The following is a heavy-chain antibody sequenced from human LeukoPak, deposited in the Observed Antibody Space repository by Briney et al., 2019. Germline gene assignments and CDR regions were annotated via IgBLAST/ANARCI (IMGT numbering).Heavy chain of an antibody. V-gene: IGHV1-46*01. Sequence: ASVKVSCKASGYTFTSYYMHWVRQAPGQGLEWMGIINPSGGSTSYAQKFQGRVTMTRDTSTSTVYMELSSLRSGDTAVYYCASPGGNDYGDYYDAFDIWGQGTMVTVSS. J-gene: IGHJ3*02. CDR1: GYTFTSYY. D-gene: IGHD4-17*01. CDR2: INPSGGST. CDR3: ASPGGNDYGDYYDAFDI.